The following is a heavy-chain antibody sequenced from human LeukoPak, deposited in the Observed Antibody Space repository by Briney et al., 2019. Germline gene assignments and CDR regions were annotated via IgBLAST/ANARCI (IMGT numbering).Heavy chain of an antibody. J-gene: IGHJ3*02. V-gene: IGHV1-18*01. CDR3: ARDYILPLETDNGDGFAI. Sequence: ASVIVSCKASGYTFRQYSISWVRQAPGKGLEWMGWVSPSHTTRVYAQQFQGRVTMTADTNTNTVSMELRSLRSDDTAVYFCARDYILPLETDNGDGFAIWGQGTVVSVSS. CDR2: VSPSHTTR. CDR1: GYTFRQYS. D-gene: IGHD3-3*02.